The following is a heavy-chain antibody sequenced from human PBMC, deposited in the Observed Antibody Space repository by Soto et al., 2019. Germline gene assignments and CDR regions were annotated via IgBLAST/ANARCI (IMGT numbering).Heavy chain of an antibody. CDR2: INPNSGGT. Sequence: ASVKVSCKASGYTFTGYYMHWVRQAPGQGLEWMGWINPNSGGTNYAQKFQGRVTMTRDTSISTAYMELSRLRSDDTAVYYCARGPVEMATICAFDIWGQGTMVTVSS. D-gene: IGHD5-12*01. CDR3: ARGPVEMATICAFDI. CDR1: GYTFTGYY. V-gene: IGHV1-2*02. J-gene: IGHJ3*02.